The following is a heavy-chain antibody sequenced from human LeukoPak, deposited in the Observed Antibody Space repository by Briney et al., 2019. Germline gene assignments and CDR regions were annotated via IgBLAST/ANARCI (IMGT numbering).Heavy chain of an antibody. CDR2: IYHSGST. J-gene: IGHJ4*02. CDR3: ARDYGSGYDSLFHFDY. V-gene: IGHV4-30-2*01. CDR1: GGSISSGGYY. D-gene: IGHD5-12*01. Sequence: SETLSLTCTVSGGSISSGGYYWSWIRQPPGKGLEWIGYIYHSGSTYYNRSLKSRVTISVDRSKNQFSLKLSSVTAADTAVYYCARDYGSGYDSLFHFDYWGQGTLVTVSS.